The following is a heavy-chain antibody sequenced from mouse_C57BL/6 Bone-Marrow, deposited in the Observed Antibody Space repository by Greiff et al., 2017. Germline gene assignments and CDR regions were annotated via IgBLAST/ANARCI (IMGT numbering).Heavy chain of an antibody. CDR2: IYPRDGST. J-gene: IGHJ1*03. Sequence: VQLQQSGPELVKPGASVKLSCKASGYTFTSYDINWVKQRPGQGLEWIGWIYPRDGSTKYNEKFKGKATLTVDTSSSTAYMELHSLTSADSAVYFCARLEFAGSSGAWYFDVWGTLAPVTFSS. CDR3: ARLEFAGSSGAWYFDV. D-gene: IGHD1-1*01. V-gene: IGHV1-85*01. CDR1: GYTFTSYD.